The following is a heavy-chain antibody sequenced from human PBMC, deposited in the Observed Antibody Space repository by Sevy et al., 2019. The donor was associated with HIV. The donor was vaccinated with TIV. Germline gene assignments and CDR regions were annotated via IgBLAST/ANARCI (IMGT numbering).Heavy chain of an antibody. CDR2: ISSGSGTI. CDR3: ARAPDSSGWYDGAYFDS. Sequence: GGSLRLSCEGSGFTFGSYSMNWVRQPPGKGLEWFLYISSGSGTIVYADSVKGRFTVSRDNAKKSLSLQMNSLTDEDTALYYSARAPDSSGWYDGAYFDSWGQGTLVTVSS. D-gene: IGHD6-19*01. V-gene: IGHV3-48*02. CDR1: GFTFGSYS. J-gene: IGHJ4*02.